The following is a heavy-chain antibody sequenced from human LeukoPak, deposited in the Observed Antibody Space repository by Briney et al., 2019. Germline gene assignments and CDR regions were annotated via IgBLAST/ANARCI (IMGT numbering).Heavy chain of an antibody. CDR3: ARAPGTTWRGSPFDI. J-gene: IGHJ3*02. CDR2: VIPFFNTA. Sequence: ASVKVSCKASGGTYSSYAISWVRQAPGQGLEWMGGVIPFFNTANYAQQFQGRVTIGTDESTSTAYMELGSLRSEDTAVYYCARAPGTTWRGSPFDIWGQGTMVTVSS. CDR1: GGTYSSYA. V-gene: IGHV1-69*05. D-gene: IGHD1-1*01.